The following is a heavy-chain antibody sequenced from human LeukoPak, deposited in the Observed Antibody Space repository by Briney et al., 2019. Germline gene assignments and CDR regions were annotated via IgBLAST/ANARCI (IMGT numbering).Heavy chain of an antibody. V-gene: IGHV1-18*01. D-gene: IGHD3-22*01. Sequence: ASVKVSCKASGYTFTSYGISWVRQAPGQGLEWMGWISAYNGNTNYAQKLQGRVTMTTDTSTSTAYVELRSLRSDDTAVYYCARNYYDSSGPIADYWGQGTLVTVSS. J-gene: IGHJ4*02. CDR1: GYTFTSYG. CDR3: ARNYYDSSGPIADY. CDR2: ISAYNGNT.